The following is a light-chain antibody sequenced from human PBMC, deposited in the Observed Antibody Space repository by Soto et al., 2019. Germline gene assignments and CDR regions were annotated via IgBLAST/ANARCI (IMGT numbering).Light chain of an antibody. J-gene: IGKJ1*01. Sequence: ILLTLTPGTLSLSPGERATLSCRASQSVSSSYLAWYQQKPGQAPRLLIYGASSRATGIPDRFSGSGSGTDFTLTISSLQPDDFATYYCLPYNTYLRFGQGTNVDIK. V-gene: IGKV3-20*01. CDR2: GAS. CDR3: LPYNTYLR. CDR1: QSVSSSY.